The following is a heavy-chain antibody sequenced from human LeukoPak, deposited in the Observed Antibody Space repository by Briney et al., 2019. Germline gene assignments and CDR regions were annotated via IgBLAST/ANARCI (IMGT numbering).Heavy chain of an antibody. D-gene: IGHD3-3*01. CDR2: IIPIFGTA. Sequence: ASVKVSCKASGGTLSSYAISWVRQAPGQGLEWMGGIIPIFGTANYAQKFQGRVTITADESTSTAYMELSSLRSEDTAVYYCARVGEHITIFGVVRFAFDIWGQGTMVTVSS. V-gene: IGHV1-69*13. CDR1: GGTLSSYA. J-gene: IGHJ3*02. CDR3: ARVGEHITIFGVVRFAFDI.